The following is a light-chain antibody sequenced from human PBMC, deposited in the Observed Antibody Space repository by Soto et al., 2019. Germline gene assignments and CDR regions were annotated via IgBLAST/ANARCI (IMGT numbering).Light chain of an antibody. CDR1: QSVSNY. Sequence: EIVLTQSPAALSLSPGERATLSCRASQSVSNYLAWYQQRPGRAPRLLIYDASHRATGIPARFSGSGSGTDFTLTINSREPEDFAVYYCQQRGDRPRTFGQGTQLEIK. CDR2: DAS. V-gene: IGKV3-11*01. CDR3: QQRGDRPRT. J-gene: IGKJ2*01.